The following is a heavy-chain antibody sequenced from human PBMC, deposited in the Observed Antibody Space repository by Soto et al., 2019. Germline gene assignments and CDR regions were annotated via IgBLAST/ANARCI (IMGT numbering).Heavy chain of an antibody. V-gene: IGHV4-59*08. Sequence: SETLSLTCTVSGGSISSYYWTWIRQPPGKGLEWIGYMYYSGSTNYNPSLKSRVTISVDTSKNQFSLKLSSVTAADTAVYYCARHQGALYYDILTGDRHFDYWGQGTLVTVSS. J-gene: IGHJ4*02. D-gene: IGHD3-9*01. CDR3: ARHQGALYYDILTGDRHFDY. CDR1: GGSISSYY. CDR2: MYYSGST.